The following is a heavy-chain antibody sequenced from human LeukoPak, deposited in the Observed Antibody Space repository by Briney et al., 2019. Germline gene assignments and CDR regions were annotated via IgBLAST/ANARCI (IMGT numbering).Heavy chain of an antibody. CDR2: IYYSGST. J-gene: IGHJ4*02. V-gene: IGHV4-30-4*08. CDR3: AREGIVVVPAAVN. CDR1: GGSISSGDYY. Sequence: SQTLSLTCTVSGGSISSGDYYWSWIRQPPGKGLEWIGYIYYSGSTYYNPSLKSRVTISVDTSKNQFSLKLSSVTAADTAVYYCAREGIVVVPAAVNWGQGTLVTVSS. D-gene: IGHD2-2*01.